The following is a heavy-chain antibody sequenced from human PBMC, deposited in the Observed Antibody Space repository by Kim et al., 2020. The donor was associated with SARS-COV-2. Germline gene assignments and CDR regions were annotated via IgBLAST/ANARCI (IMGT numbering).Heavy chain of an antibody. Sequence: FQGRFTITADKSTSTAYMGLSSLRSEDTAVYYCARDRYYYYDSSGYLDYWGQGTLVTVSS. V-gene: IGHV1-69*04. CDR3: ARDRYYYYDSSGYLDY. J-gene: IGHJ4*02. D-gene: IGHD3-22*01.